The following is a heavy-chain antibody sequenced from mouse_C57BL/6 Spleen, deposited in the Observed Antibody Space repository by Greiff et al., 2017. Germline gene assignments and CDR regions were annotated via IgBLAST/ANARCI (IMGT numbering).Heavy chain of an antibody. Sequence: QVQLQQPGAELVRPGTSVKLSCKASGYTFTSYWMHWVKQRPGQGLEWIGVIDPSDSYTNYNQKFKGKATLTVDTSSSTAYMQLSSLTSEDSAVYYCARRILGFYWYFDVWGTGTTVTVSS. CDR1: GYTFTSYW. CDR3: ARRILGFYWYFDV. V-gene: IGHV1-59*01. J-gene: IGHJ1*03. CDR2: IDPSDSYT.